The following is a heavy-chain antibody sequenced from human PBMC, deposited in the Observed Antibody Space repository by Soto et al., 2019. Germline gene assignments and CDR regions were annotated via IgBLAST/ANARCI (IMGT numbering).Heavy chain of an antibody. V-gene: IGHV1-3*05. J-gene: IGHJ4*02. CDR3: ARSAISPCGGLIGPFDY. CDR1: GYVFSAYA. D-gene: IGHD3-16*01. Sequence: QVQLVQSGAEEKKPGASVRVSCKASGYVFSAYAIHWVRQAPGQRLEWMGWINPGNGNTRYSQNFQGRLTIHTETSATTAYMELSSLRSDDTAVYYCARSAISPCGGLIGPFDYWGQGNLVSVSS. CDR2: INPGNGNT.